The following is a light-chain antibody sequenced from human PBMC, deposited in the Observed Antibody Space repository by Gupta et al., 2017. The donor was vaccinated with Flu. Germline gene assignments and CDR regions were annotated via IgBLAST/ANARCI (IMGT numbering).Light chain of an antibody. CDR1: QSISSSY. Sequence: EIVLTQSPGTLSLSPGERATLSCRASQSISSSYLAWYQQKPGQAPRLLIYCASSGATGIPDRFSGSGSGTDFTLTISRLEPEDFAVYYCQQYGSSLLYSFGQGTKLEIK. CDR3: QQYGSSLLYS. V-gene: IGKV3-20*01. J-gene: IGKJ2*03. CDR2: CAS.